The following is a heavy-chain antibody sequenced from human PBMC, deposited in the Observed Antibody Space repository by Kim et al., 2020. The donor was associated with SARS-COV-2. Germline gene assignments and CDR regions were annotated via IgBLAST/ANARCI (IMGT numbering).Heavy chain of an antibody. D-gene: IGHD5-12*01. Sequence: SETLSLTCTVSGGSISSYYWSWIRQPPGKGLEWIGYIYYSGSTNYNPSLKSRVTISVDTSKNQFSLKLSSVTAADTAVYYCARGRVRYSGFAGYYYYGMDVWGQGTTVTVSS. J-gene: IGHJ6*02. CDR1: GGSISSYY. V-gene: IGHV4-59*01. CDR2: IYYSGST. CDR3: ARGRVRYSGFAGYYYYGMDV.